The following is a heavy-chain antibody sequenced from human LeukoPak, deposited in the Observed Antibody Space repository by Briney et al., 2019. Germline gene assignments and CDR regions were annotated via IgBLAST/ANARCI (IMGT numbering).Heavy chain of an antibody. CDR3: ARWTMVRGDDQYYMDV. CDR2: IYRNDYK. D-gene: IGHD3-10*01. J-gene: IGHJ6*03. CDR1: GFSLSTTGVG. Sequence: ESGPTLVNPTQTLTLTCTFSGFSLSTTGVGVGWIRQPPGKALEWLALIYRNDYKRYSPSLKSRLTITKDTSKNQVVLTMTNMDPVDTGTYYCARWTMVRGDDQYYMDVWGKGTTVTISS. V-gene: IGHV2-5*01.